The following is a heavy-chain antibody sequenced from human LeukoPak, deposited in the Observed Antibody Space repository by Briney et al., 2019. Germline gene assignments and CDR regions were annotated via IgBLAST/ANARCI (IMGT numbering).Heavy chain of an antibody. V-gene: IGHV3-64*01. Sequence: GGSLRLSCTASGFTFSSYAMHWVRQAPGKGLEYVSAISSNGGSTYYANSAKGRFTISRDNSKNTLYLQMGSLRAEDMAVYYCAMEQIVGATTYWGQGTLVTVSS. CDR1: GFTFSSYA. CDR3: AMEQIVGATTY. D-gene: IGHD1-26*01. CDR2: ISSNGGST. J-gene: IGHJ4*02.